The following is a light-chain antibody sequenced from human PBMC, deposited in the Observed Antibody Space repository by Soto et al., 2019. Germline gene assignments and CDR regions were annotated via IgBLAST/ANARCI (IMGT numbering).Light chain of an antibody. CDR2: EGV. CDR3: CSYVGATTYV. V-gene: IGLV2-11*01. J-gene: IGLJ1*01. CDR1: SSDVGGYNY. Sequence: QSALTQPRSVSGSPGQSVTISCTGTSSDVGGYNYVSWYQQHPGKAPKVIIYEGVKRPSGVSDRFSGSTSGVTASLTISGLQAEDEAEYYCCSYVGATTYVFGSGTKLTVL.